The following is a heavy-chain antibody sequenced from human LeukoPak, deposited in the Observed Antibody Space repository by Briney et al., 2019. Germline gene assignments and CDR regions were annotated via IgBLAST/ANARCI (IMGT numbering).Heavy chain of an antibody. CDR3: ARSDCSSTSCYTSYYYGMDV. V-gene: IGHV1-69*13. D-gene: IGHD2-2*02. Sequence: ASVKVSCKASGGTFSSYAISWVRQAPGQGLEWMGGIIPIFGTANHAQKFQGRVTITADESTSTAYMELSSLRSEDTAVYYCARSDCSSTSCYTSYYYGMDVWGQGTTVTVSS. CDR2: IIPIFGTA. J-gene: IGHJ6*02. CDR1: GGTFSSYA.